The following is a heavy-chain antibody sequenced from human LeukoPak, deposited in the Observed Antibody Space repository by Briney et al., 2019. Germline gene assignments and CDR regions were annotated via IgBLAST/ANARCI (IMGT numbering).Heavy chain of an antibody. CDR2: IYYSGST. V-gene: IGHV4-59*01. CDR1: GGSISSYY. J-gene: IGHJ3*02. Sequence: PSETLSLTCTVSGGSISSYYWSWIRQPPGKGLEWIGYIYYSGSTNYNPSLKSRVTISVDTSKNQFSLKLSSVTAADTAVYYCARDPWSYGGTHIRNAFDIWGPGTMVTVSS. D-gene: IGHD4-23*01. CDR3: ARDPWSYGGTHIRNAFDI.